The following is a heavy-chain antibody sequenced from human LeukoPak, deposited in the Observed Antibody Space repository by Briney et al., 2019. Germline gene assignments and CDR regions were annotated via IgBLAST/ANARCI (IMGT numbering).Heavy chain of an antibody. CDR2: ISGSGGST. V-gene: IGHV3-23*01. Sequence: GGSLRLSCAASGFTFSSYAMSWVRQAPGKGLEWVSAISGSGGSTYYADSVKGRFTISKDNSKNTLYLQMNSLRAEDTAVYYCAKVSTVTKLYYFDYWGQGTLVTVSS. CDR3: AKVSTVTKLYYFDY. J-gene: IGHJ4*02. D-gene: IGHD4-17*01. CDR1: GFTFSSYA.